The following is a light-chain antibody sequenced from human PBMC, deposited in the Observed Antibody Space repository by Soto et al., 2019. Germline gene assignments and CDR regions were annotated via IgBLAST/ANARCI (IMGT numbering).Light chain of an antibody. Sequence: QSVLTQPPSVSGPQGRGSPSPALGAAPTSGQVNVHWYQQLPGTAPKLLIYGNSNRPSGVPDRFSGSKSGTSASLAITGLQAEDEADYYCQSYDSSLSGSRVFGTGTKVTVL. V-gene: IGLV1-40*01. CDR2: GNS. CDR1: APTSGQVN. J-gene: IGLJ1*01. CDR3: QSYDSSLSGSRV.